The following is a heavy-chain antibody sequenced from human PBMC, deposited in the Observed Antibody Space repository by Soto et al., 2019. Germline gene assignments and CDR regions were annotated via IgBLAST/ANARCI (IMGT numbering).Heavy chain of an antibody. J-gene: IGHJ4*02. CDR1: GGSISSSNW. V-gene: IGHV4-4*02. Sequence: QVQLQESGPGVVKPSGTLSLTCGVSGGSISSSNWWSWVRQPPGKGLEWIGEIHHSGISKYNPSLQSRLTISLDKSKNHFSLQLTSVTAADTAVYYSARASLNGICYTQGLDLWGQGTLVLVPS. CDR3: ARASLNGICYTQGLDL. CDR2: IHHSGIS. D-gene: IGHD2-8*01.